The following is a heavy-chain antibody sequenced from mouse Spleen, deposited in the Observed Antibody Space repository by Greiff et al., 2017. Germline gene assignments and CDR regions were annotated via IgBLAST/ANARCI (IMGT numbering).Heavy chain of an antibody. D-gene: IGHD4-1*01. CDR2: IYPGDGDT. J-gene: IGHJ2*01. Sequence: VQLQQSGPELVKPGASVKISCKASGYAFSSSWMNWVKQRPGKGLEWIGRIYPGDGDTNYNGKFKGKATLTADKSSSTAYMQLSSLTSEDSAVYFCATKLTFDYWGQGTTLTVSS. CDR3: ATKLTFDY. V-gene: IGHV1-82*01. CDR1: GYAFSSSW.